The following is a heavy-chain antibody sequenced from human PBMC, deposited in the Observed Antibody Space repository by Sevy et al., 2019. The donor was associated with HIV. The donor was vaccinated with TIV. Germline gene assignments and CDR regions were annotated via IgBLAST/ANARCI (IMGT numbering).Heavy chain of an antibody. CDR3: ANRAGPIFDN. CDR2: ISDSGGYT. J-gene: IGHJ4*02. D-gene: IGHD6-19*01. Sequence: GGSLRLSCVVSGFTFSNYYMSWVRQAPGKGLEWVSVISDSGGYTSYTDSVKGRFTISRDNSKNTMYLQMNIMRVEDTAIYYCANRAGPIFDNWGQGTLVTVSS. CDR1: GFTFSNYY. V-gene: IGHV3-23*01.